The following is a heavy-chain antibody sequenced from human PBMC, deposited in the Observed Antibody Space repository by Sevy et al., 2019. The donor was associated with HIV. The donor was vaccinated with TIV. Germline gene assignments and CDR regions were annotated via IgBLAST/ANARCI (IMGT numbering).Heavy chain of an antibody. Sequence: GGSLRLSCVASGFTFSSYSMNWVRQAPGKGLEWVSYISSSRYTIYYADSVTGRFTISRVNVKNSLYLQMNSLRAEDTTVYYCARDPRWYYFDYWGQGTLVTVSS. CDR3: ARDPRWYYFDY. CDR1: GFTFSSYS. CDR2: ISSSRYTI. J-gene: IGHJ4*02. V-gene: IGHV3-48*01. D-gene: IGHD2-15*01.